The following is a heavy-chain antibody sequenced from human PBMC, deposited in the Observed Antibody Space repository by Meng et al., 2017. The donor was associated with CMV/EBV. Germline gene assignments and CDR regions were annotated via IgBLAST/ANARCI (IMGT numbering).Heavy chain of an antibody. CDR2: VNYNNDAT. V-gene: IGHV1-2*02. CDR1: GFTFSDFY. CDR3: VRSSGWSLFDY. Sequence: QVQLVQSGAARKEPGASVTVACTTYGFTFSDFYIRGVRQAPGQGLEWMGWVNYNNDATNYARKFQGRVSMTRDTSISTAHMELSRLMSADTAVYYCVRSSGWSLFDYWGQGTLVTVSS. J-gene: IGHJ4*02. D-gene: IGHD6-19*01.